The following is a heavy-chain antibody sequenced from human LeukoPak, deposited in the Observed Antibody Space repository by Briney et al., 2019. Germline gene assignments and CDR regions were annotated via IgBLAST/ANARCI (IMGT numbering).Heavy chain of an antibody. CDR3: AKFTYSGSYVAFDI. CDR1: GFTVSSNY. V-gene: IGHV3-66*01. J-gene: IGHJ3*02. CDR2: IYSGGST. D-gene: IGHD1-26*01. Sequence: GGSLRLSCAASGFTVSSNYMSWVRQAPGKGLEWVSVIYSGGSTYYADSVKGRFTISRDNSKNTLYLQMNSLRAEDTAVYYCAKFTYSGSYVAFDIWGQGTMVTVSS.